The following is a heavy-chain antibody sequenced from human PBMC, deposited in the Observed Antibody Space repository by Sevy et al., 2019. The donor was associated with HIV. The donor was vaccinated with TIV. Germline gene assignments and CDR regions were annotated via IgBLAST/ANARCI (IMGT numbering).Heavy chain of an antibody. V-gene: IGHV3-23*01. D-gene: IGHD6-19*01. J-gene: IGHJ4*02. CDR1: GFTFGYFA. CDR3: AKDTSGWYDALDQ. CDR2: ISPNGATS. Sequence: GESLKISCEVSGFTFGYFAMSWVRQAPGKGLEWDSGISPNGATSHYAASVRGRFTISRDNSKNRMYLQMSSLRAEDTAQYYCAKDTSGWYDALDQWGQGTLVTVSS.